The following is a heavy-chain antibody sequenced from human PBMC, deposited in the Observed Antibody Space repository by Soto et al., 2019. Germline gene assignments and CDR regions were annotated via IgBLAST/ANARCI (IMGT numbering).Heavy chain of an antibody. CDR2: IHHSGHT. Sequence: SETLSLTCAVSGDSISSSHWWTWVRQPPEKGLEWIGEIHHSGHTNYNPSLKGRVAISVDKSKSQFSLRVSSVTAADTAVYYCAREMGSEGCSSTSCYTPAGMDVWGQGTTVTVSS. CDR3: AREMGSEGCSSTSCYTPAGMDV. CDR1: GDSISSSHW. J-gene: IGHJ6*02. D-gene: IGHD2-2*02. V-gene: IGHV4-4*02.